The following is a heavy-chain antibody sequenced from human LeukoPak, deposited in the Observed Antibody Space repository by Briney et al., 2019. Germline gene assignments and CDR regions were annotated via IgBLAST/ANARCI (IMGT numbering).Heavy chain of an antibody. CDR1: GYTFTSYY. D-gene: IGHD3-10*01. Sequence: ASVKVSCKASGYTFTSYYMHWVRQAPGQGLEWMGIINPSGGSTSYAQKFQGRVTMTRDMSTSTVYMELSSLRSEDTAVYYCARGRGLATYYYYMDVWGKGTTVTVSS. CDR3: ARGRGLATYYYYMDV. J-gene: IGHJ6*03. CDR2: INPSGGST. V-gene: IGHV1-46*01.